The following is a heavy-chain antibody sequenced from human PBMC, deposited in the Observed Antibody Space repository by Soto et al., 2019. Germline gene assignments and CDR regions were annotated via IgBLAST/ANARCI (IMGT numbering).Heavy chain of an antibody. V-gene: IGHV3-23*01. CDR3: AKLPVLRFLEWLSLFDY. D-gene: IGHD3-3*01. Sequence: GGSLRLSCAASGFTFSSYAMSWVRQAPGKGLEWVSAISGSGGSTYYADSVKGRFTISRDNSKNTLYLQMNSLRAEDTAVYYCAKLPVLRFLEWLSLFDYWGQGTLVTVSS. CDR2: ISGSGGST. J-gene: IGHJ4*02. CDR1: GFTFSSYA.